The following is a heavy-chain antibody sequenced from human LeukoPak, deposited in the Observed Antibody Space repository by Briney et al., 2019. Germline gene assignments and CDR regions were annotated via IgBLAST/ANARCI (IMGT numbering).Heavy chain of an antibody. CDR2: ISYDGSNK. CDR3: AKESGYY. D-gene: IGHD7-27*01. J-gene: IGHJ4*02. V-gene: IGHV3-30*18. Sequence: PGGSLRLSCAASGFTFSSYGMHWVRQAPGKGLEWVAVISYDGSNKYYADSVKGRFTIPRDNSKNTLYLQMNSLRAEDTAVYYCAKESGYYWGQGTLVTVSS. CDR1: GFTFSSYG.